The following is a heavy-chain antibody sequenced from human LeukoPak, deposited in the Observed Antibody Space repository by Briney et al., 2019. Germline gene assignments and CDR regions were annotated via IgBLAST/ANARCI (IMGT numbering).Heavy chain of an antibody. V-gene: IGHV3-11*04. CDR2: ISSSGSTI. D-gene: IGHD2-15*01. CDR3: ARTRYCSGGSCYWSPFDY. J-gene: IGHJ4*02. Sequence: PGGSLRLSCAASGFTFSDYYMSWIRQAPGKGLEWVSYISSSGSTIYYADSVKGRFTISRDNAKNSLYLQMNSLRAEDTAVYYCARTRYCSGGSCYWSPFDYWGQGTLVTVSS. CDR1: GFTFSDYY.